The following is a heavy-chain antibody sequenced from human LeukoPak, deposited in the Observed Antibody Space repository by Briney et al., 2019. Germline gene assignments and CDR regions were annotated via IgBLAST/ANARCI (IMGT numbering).Heavy chain of an antibody. J-gene: IGHJ4*02. V-gene: IGHV3-30*18. CDR3: AKDLGSSGPRGVVD. CDR2: ISYDGSDK. D-gene: IGHD6-19*01. CDR1: AFTFSSYG. Sequence: QPGRSLRLSCAASAFTFSSYGMHWVRQAPGKGLEWVAVISYDGSDKYYADSVKGRFTISRDNSKNTLYLQMNSLRAEDTAVYYCAKDLGSSGPRGVVDWGQGTLVTVSS.